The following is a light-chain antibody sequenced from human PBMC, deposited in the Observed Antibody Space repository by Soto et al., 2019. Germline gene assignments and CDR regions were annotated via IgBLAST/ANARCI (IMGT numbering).Light chain of an antibody. Sequence: QSALTQPRSVSGSPGQSVTISCSGSSSDVGGYNYVSWYQQQPGKAPKLLIYDVTIRTSGVSDRFSGSKSGNTASLTISDLQAEDDGDYYCCSYAGTYTFVVFGTGTKLTVL. CDR1: SSDVGGYNY. CDR2: DVT. CDR3: CSYAGTYTFVV. J-gene: IGLJ1*01. V-gene: IGLV2-11*01.